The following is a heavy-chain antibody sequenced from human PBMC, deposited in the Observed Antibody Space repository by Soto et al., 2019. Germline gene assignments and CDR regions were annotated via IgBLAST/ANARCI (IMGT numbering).Heavy chain of an antibody. CDR2: INYSGRT. CDR1: GGSFSDYY. J-gene: IGHJ4*02. Sequence: QVQLQQWGAGLLKPSETLSLTCAVHGGSFSDYYWSWIRQPPGKGLEWIGEINYSGRTNYNPSLKSRVTIPVDPSKNQFSLTLSSMSAADTAVDYCARTGHLFDYWGQGISVTVSS. CDR3: ARTGHLFDY. V-gene: IGHV4-34*01.